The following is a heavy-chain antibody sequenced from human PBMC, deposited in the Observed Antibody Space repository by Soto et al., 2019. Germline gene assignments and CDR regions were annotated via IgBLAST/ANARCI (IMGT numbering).Heavy chain of an antibody. CDR2: VDASGTGT. V-gene: IGHV3-74*01. CDR1: GFTISTHW. J-gene: IGHJ4*02. CDR3: ATLFEY. Sequence: EVQLVESGGGLVQPGGSLRLSCEVSGFTISTHWMHWVRQGPGEGLVWVARVDASGTGTSYAESVRGRFTISRDTAKNIVQLQMDNLRPEDTAVYYCATLFEYWGQGTPVTVSS.